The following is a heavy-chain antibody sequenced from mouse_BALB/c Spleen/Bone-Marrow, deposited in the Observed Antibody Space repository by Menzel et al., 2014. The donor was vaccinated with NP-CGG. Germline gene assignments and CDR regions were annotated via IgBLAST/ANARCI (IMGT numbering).Heavy chain of an antibody. D-gene: IGHD4-1*01. J-gene: IGHJ2*01. CDR2: ISSGGSYT. V-gene: IGHV5-6*01. Sequence: EEQVVESGGDLVKPGGSLKLSCAASGFTFTSYGMSWVRQTPDKRLEWVATISSGGSYTYYPDSVKGRFTISRDNAKNTLYLQMSSLKSEDTAMYYCARLGRDYFDYWGQGTTLTVSS. CDR1: GFTFTSYG. CDR3: ARLGRDYFDY.